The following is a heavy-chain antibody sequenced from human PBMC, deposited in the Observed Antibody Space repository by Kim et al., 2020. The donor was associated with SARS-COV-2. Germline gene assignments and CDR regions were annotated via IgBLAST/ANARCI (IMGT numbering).Heavy chain of an antibody. CDR2: INHSGST. J-gene: IGHJ3*02. V-gene: IGHV4-34*01. CDR1: GGSFSGYY. D-gene: IGHD3-22*01. Sequence: SETLSLTCAVYGGSFSGYYWSWIRQPPGKGLEWIGEINHSGSTNYNPSLKSRVTISVDTSKNQFSLKLSSVTAADTAVYYCARGRVSAPHGVDSSGYLYAFDIWGQGTMVTVSS. CDR3: ARGRVSAPHGVDSSGYLYAFDI.